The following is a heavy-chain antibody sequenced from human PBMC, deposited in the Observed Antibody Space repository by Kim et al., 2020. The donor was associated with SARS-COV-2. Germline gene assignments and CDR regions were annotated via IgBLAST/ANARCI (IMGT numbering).Heavy chain of an antibody. CDR3: AKDQVVIIETEPYYFDY. V-gene: IGHV3-23*01. D-gene: IGHD3-3*01. CDR2: SGGSGGST. J-gene: IGHJ4*02. Sequence: GGSLRLSCAASGFTFSSYAMSWVRQAPGKGLEWVSGSGGSGGSTYYADSVKGRFIISRDNSKNMLYLQMSSLRVEDTAVYYCAKDQVVIIETEPYYFDYWGQGTLVTVSS. CDR1: GFTFSSYA.